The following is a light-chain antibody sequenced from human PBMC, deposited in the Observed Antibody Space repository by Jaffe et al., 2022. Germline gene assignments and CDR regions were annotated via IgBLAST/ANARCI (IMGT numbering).Light chain of an antibody. CDR2: DVS. J-gene: IGLJ1*01. Sequence: QSALTQPRSVSGSPGQSVTISCTGTSSDVGGYNYVSWYQQHPGKAPKLMIYDVSKRPSGVPDRFSGSKSGNTASLTISGLQAEDEADYYCCSYAGSYTPYWVFGTGTKVTVL. CDR1: SSDVGGYNY. CDR3: CSYAGSYTPYWV. V-gene: IGLV2-11*01.